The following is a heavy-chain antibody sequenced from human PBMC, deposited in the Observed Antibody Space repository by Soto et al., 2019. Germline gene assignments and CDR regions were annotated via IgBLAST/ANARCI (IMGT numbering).Heavy chain of an antibody. CDR3: ARVAVAGTRVDY. V-gene: IGHV4-59*12. Sequence: SETLSLTCTVSGGSISSYYWSWIRQPPGKGLEWIGYIYYGGSTNYNPSLKSRVTISVDTSKNQFSLKLSSVTAADTAVYYCARVAVAGTRVDYWGQGTLVTVSS. D-gene: IGHD6-19*01. J-gene: IGHJ4*02. CDR2: IYYGGST. CDR1: GGSISSYY.